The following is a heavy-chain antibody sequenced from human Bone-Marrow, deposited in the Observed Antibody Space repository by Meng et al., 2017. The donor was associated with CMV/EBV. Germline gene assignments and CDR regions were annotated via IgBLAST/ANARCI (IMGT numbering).Heavy chain of an antibody. Sequence: GESLKISCAASGFTFSSYSMNWVRQAPGKGLEWVSSISSSSSYIYYADSGKGRFTISRDNAKNSLYLQMNSLRAEDTAVYYCARDVILWFGGVEDYYGMDVWGQGTTVTASS. D-gene: IGHD3-10*01. CDR1: GFTFSSYS. J-gene: IGHJ6*02. V-gene: IGHV3-21*01. CDR3: ARDVILWFGGVEDYYGMDV. CDR2: ISSSSSYI.